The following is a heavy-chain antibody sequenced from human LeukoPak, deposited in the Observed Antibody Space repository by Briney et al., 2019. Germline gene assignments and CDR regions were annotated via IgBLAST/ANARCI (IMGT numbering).Heavy chain of an antibody. Sequence: RSSETLSLTCAVYGGSFSGYYWSWIRQPPGKGLEWIGEINHSGSTNYNPSLKSRVTISVDTSKNQFSLKLSSVTAADTAVYYCARGSYDILTGYRPDLYYYYGMDVWGQGTTVTVSS. CDR2: INHSGST. V-gene: IGHV4-34*01. CDR3: ARGSYDILTGYRPDLYYYYGMDV. J-gene: IGHJ6*02. CDR1: GGSFSGYY. D-gene: IGHD3-9*01.